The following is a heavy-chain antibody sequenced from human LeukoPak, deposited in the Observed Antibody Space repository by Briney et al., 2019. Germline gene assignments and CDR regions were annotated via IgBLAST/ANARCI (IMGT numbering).Heavy chain of an antibody. V-gene: IGHV3-23*01. CDR1: GFTFSSYA. Sequence: PGGSLRLSCAASGFTFSSYAMSWVRQAPGKGLEWVSAISGSGGSTYYADSVKGRFTISRDNSKNTLYLQMNSLRAEDTAVYYCANTPILLWFGEEGPSQKRLDYWGQGTLVTVSS. CDR3: ANTPILLWFGEEGPSQKRLDY. CDR2: ISGSGGST. D-gene: IGHD3-10*01. J-gene: IGHJ4*02.